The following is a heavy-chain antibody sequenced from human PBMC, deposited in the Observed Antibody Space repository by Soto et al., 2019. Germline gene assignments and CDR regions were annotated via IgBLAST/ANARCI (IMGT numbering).Heavy chain of an antibody. CDR2: INNNGDIT. V-gene: IGHV3-64*01. D-gene: IGHD1-26*01. Sequence: GGSLRLSCAASGFTFRTYAMHWVRQAPGKGLEYVSAINNNGDITDYANSVKGRFTISRDNSKNTLYLQMGSLRAEDMAVYYCARKREDYYYYMDVWGKGTTVTVSS. J-gene: IGHJ6*03. CDR3: ARKREDYYYYMDV. CDR1: GFTFRTYA.